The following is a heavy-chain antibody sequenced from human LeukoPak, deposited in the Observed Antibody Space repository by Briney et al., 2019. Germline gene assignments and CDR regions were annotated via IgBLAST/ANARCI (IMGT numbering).Heavy chain of an antibody. CDR2: ISYDGSNK. CDR1: GFTVSNNY. CDR3: VRGGLSSSWFDP. D-gene: IGHD2/OR15-2a*01. J-gene: IGHJ5*02. Sequence: GGSLRLSCAASGFTVSNNYMNWVRQAPGKGLEWVAVISYDGSNKYYADSVKGRFTISRDNSKNTLYLQMNSLRAEDTAVYYCVRGGLSSSWFDPWGQGTLVTVSS. V-gene: IGHV3-30-3*01.